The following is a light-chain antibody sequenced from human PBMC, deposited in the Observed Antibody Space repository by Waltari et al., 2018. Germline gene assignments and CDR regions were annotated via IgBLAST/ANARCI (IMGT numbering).Light chain of an antibody. CDR2: WAS. V-gene: IGKV4-1*01. CDR3: QQYYSTPRT. J-gene: IGKJ1*01. Sequence: TINCKSSQSVLYSSNNKNYLAWYQQKPGQPPKLLIYWASTRESGVPDRFSGSGSGTDFTLTISSLQAEDVAVYYCQQYYSTPRTFGQGTKVEIK. CDR1: QSVLYSSNNKNY.